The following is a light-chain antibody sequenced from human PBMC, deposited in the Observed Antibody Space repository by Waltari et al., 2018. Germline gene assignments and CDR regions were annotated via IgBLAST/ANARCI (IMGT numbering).Light chain of an antibody. Sequence: DLLMPRSPSSLSASLGDRGTSTCRASQSFKNNLAWYQQAPGKAPKVLIHKASRLESGAPSRFSGSGYGTEFTLTISSLQPDDFATYYCQEYDSLPVTFGGGTKVEI. CDR2: KAS. J-gene: IGKJ4*01. CDR1: QSFKNN. V-gene: IGKV1-5*03. CDR3: QEYDSLPVT.